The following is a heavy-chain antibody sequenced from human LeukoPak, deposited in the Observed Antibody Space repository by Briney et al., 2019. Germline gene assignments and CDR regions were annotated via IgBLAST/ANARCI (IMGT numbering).Heavy chain of an antibody. CDR1: GYSFTSYW. CDR3: ARHGATVTTANSFDY. CDR2: FYPGDSDT. D-gene: IGHD4-17*01. V-gene: IGHV5-51*01. Sequence: GGSLKISCKGSGYSFTSYWIGWLGQMPGKGLEGLGIFYPGDSDTRYSPSFQGQVTISADKSISTAYLQWSSLKASDTAMYYCARHGATVTTANSFDYWGQGTLVTVSS. J-gene: IGHJ4*02.